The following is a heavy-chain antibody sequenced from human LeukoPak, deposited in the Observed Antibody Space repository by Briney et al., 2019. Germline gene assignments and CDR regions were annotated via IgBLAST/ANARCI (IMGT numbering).Heavy chain of an antibody. D-gene: IGHD3-22*01. CDR1: GFTFGSYA. CDR3: AKGYYYDSSGYYPEYFDY. V-gene: IGHV3-23*01. J-gene: IGHJ4*02. CDR2: ISGSGGST. Sequence: PGGSLRLSCAASGFTFGSYAMSWVRQAPGKGLEWVSAISGSGGSTYYADSVKGRFTISRDNSKNTLYLQMNSLRAEDTAVYYCAKGYYYDSSGYYPEYFDYWGQGTLVTVSS.